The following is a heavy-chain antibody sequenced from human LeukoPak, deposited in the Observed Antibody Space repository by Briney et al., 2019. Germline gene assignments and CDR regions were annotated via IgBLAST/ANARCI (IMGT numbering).Heavy chain of an antibody. CDR1: GFTYDDYA. CDR2: ISWNSGSI. V-gene: IGHV3-9*03. J-gene: IGHJ3*02. Sequence: PGGSLRLSCAASGFTYDDYAMHWVRQVPGKGLEWVSGISWNSGSIDYADFVKGRFTISRDNAKNSLYLQMNSLRVEDMALYYCAKDVGGIVGATTSAFDTWGQGTMVTVSS. CDR3: AKDVGGIVGATTSAFDT. D-gene: IGHD1-26*01.